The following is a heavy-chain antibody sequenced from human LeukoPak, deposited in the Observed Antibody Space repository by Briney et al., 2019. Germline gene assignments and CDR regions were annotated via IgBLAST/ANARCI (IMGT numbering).Heavy chain of an antibody. J-gene: IGHJ5*02. V-gene: IGHV4-39*02. CDR2: INYSGKT. Sequence: SETLSLTCTVSGVSISSSSYYWAWIRQPPGKGLEWIGSINYSGKTYYNPSLRSRVTISVDTARNHFSLKLSSVTAADTAVYYCARRMVAVHSWFDPGGEGARVTVSA. CDR1: GVSISSSSYY. D-gene: IGHD2-15*01. CDR3: ARRMVAVHSWFDP.